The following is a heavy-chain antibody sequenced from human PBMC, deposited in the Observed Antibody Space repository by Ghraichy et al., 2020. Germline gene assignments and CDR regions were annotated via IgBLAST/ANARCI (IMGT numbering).Heavy chain of an antibody. J-gene: IGHJ6*02. CDR3: ATLTGCSGGSCYYYYGMDV. V-gene: IGHV1-24*01. CDR2: FDPEDGET. CDR1: GYTLTELS. Sequence: ASVKVSCKVSGYTLTELSMHWVRQAPGKGLEWMGGFDPEDGETIYAQKFQGRVTMTEDTSTDTAYMELSSLRSEDTAVYYCATLTGCSGGSCYYYYGMDVWGQGTTVTVSS. D-gene: IGHD2-15*01.